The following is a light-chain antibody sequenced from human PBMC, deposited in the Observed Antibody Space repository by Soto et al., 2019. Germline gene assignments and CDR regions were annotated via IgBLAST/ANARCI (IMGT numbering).Light chain of an antibody. V-gene: IGLV2-14*01. CDR2: EVS. Sequence: QSALTQPASVSGSPGQSITISFTGTSSDVGGYNYVSWYQQHPGKAPKLVIYEVSNRPSGVSNRFSGSKSGSTASLTISGLQAEDEADYHCSSYTSSSSVAFGGGTKLTVL. J-gene: IGLJ2*01. CDR3: SSYTSSSSVA. CDR1: SSDVGGYNY.